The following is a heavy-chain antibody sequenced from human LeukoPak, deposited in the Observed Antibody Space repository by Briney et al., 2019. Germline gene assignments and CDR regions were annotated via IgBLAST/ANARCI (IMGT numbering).Heavy chain of an antibody. V-gene: IGHV5-51*01. CDR1: EYSFTHYW. Sequence: GESLKISWKASEYSFTHYWVGWVRQMPGKGLEWMGIIYPGDSDTRYSPSFQGQVTISADKSISTAYLQWSSLKASDTAMYYCARRPDGDCLDYFDYWGQGTLVTVSS. J-gene: IGHJ4*02. CDR3: ARRPDGDCLDYFDY. D-gene: IGHD2-21*02. CDR2: IYPGDSDT.